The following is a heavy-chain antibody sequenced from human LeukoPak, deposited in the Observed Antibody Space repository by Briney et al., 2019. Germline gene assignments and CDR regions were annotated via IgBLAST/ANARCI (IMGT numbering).Heavy chain of an antibody. CDR3: TRLWYDLLTGPSPTDAFDV. CDR1: GGSVRSYSYY. D-gene: IGHD3-9*01. J-gene: IGHJ3*01. Sequence: SETLSLTCTVAGGSVRSYSYYWSWIRQPPGKGLEWIGSINYSGGTYYNPSLKSRVTISVDTSKNQFSLNLSSVTAADTALYYCTRLWYDLLTGPSPTDAFDVWGQGTMVTVSS. V-gene: IGHV4-39*01. CDR2: INYSGGT.